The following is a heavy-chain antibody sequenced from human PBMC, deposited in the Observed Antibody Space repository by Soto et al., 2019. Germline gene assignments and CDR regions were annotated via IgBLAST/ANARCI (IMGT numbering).Heavy chain of an antibody. CDR1: GFTFSSYW. V-gene: IGHV3-7*01. CDR3: AREGVGGSSSAVWFDY. CDR2: IKQDGSEK. J-gene: IGHJ4*02. D-gene: IGHD6-6*01. Sequence: GGSLRLSCAASGFTFSSYWMSWVRQAPGKGLEWVANIKQDGSEKYYVDSVKGRFTISRDNAKNSLYLQMNSLRAEDTAVYYCAREGVGGSSSAVWFDYWGQGTLVTVSS.